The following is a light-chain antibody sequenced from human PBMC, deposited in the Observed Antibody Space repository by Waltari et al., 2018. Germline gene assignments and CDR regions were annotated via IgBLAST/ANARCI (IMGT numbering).Light chain of an antibody. CDR3: QQYNTYPWT. CDR1: QSFTTW. CDR2: RAS. J-gene: IGKJ1*01. V-gene: IGKV1-5*03. Sequence: DIQMTQSPSTLSASVGDRVPITCRASQSFTTWLAWYQQRPGQAPKLLIYRASTLERSVPSRFSGSGSGTEFTLTISSLQPEDSATYYCQQYNTYPWTFGQGTKVELK.